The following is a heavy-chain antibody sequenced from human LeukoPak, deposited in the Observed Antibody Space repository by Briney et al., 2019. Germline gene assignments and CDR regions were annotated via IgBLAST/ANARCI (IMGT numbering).Heavy chain of an antibody. CDR2: ISSSGSTI. CDR3: AKDNRRHYTSGPNPDSLH. CDR1: GFTFSDYY. Sequence: GGSLRLSCAASGFTFSDYYMSWIRQAPGKGLEWVSYISSSGSTIYYADSVKGRFTISRDNAKNSLYLQMNSLRVEDTAFYYCAKDNRRHYTSGPNPDSLHWGQGALVTVSS. J-gene: IGHJ4*02. D-gene: IGHD6-19*01. V-gene: IGHV3-11*01.